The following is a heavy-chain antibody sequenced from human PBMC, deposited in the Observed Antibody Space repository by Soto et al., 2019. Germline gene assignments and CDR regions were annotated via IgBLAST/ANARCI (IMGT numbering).Heavy chain of an antibody. CDR3: ARGGHCSSTSCYRAYYYYYYGMDV. CDR2: INHSGST. V-gene: IGHV4-34*01. J-gene: IGHJ6*02. D-gene: IGHD2-2*01. CDR1: GECRSRYY. Sequence: SETLSLTCAVGGECRSRYYPYWLRQPPGKGLEWIGEINHSGSTNYNPSLKSRVTISVDTSKNQFSLKLSSVTAADTAVYYCARGGHCSSTSCYRAYYYYYYGMDVWGQGTTVTV.